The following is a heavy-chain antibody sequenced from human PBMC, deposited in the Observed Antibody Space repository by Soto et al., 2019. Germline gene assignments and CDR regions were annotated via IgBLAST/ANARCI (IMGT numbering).Heavy chain of an antibody. CDR3: ARVGAVAGIIYAFDI. Sequence: QVQLVQSGAEVKKPGASVKVSCKASGYTFTSYAMHWVRQAPGQRLEWMGWINAGNGNTKYSQKFQGRVTITRDTSASTAYMELSSLRSEDTDVYYCARVGAVAGIIYAFDIWGQGTMVTVSS. D-gene: IGHD6-19*01. CDR2: INAGNGNT. V-gene: IGHV1-3*01. CDR1: GYTFTSYA. J-gene: IGHJ3*02.